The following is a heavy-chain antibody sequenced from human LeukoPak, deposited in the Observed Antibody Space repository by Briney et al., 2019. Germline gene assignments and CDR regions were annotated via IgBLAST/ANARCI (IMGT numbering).Heavy chain of an antibody. CDR3: ARDTVVHGDLNWFDP. J-gene: IGHJ5*02. V-gene: IGHV1-69*05. Sequence: SVKVSCKASGGTFSSYAISWVRQAPGQGLEWMGGIIPIFGTANYAQKFQGRVTITTDESTSTAYMELSSLRSEDTAVYYRARDTVVHGDLNWFDPWGQGTLVTVSS. D-gene: IGHD4-17*01. CDR2: IIPIFGTA. CDR1: GGTFSSYA.